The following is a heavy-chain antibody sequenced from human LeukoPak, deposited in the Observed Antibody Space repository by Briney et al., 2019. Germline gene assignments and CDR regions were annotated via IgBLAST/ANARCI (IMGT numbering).Heavy chain of an antibody. CDR2: IWYDGSNK. V-gene: IGHV3-33*08. Sequence: PGGSLRLSCAASGFTFSSYGMHWVRQAPGKGLEWVAVIWYDGSNKYYADSVKGRFTISRDNSKYTLYLQMNSLRAEDTAVYYCARDRSQWLVDNAFDYWGQGTLVTVSS. CDR1: GFTFSSYG. J-gene: IGHJ4*02. D-gene: IGHD6-19*01. CDR3: ARDRSQWLVDNAFDY.